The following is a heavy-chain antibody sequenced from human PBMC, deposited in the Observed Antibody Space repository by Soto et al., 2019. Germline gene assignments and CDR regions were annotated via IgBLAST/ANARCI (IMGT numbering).Heavy chain of an antibody. J-gene: IGHJ3*02. D-gene: IGHD2-15*01. CDR2: IIPILGIA. Sequence: QVQLVQSGAEVKKPGSSVKVSCKASGGTFSSYTISWVRQAPGQGLEWMGRIIPILGIANYAQKFQGRVTITADKSTSTAYMELSSLRSEDTAVCYCARGGCSGGSCYSVAFDIWGQGTMVTVSS. CDR1: GGTFSSYT. V-gene: IGHV1-69*02. CDR3: ARGGCSGGSCYSVAFDI.